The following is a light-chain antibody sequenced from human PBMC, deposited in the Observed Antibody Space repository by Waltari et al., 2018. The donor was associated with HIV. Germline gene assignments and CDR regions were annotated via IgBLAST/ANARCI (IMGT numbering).Light chain of an antibody. J-gene: IGLJ1*01. CDR3: YSTDSSLNGI. Sequence: SYDLTQPPSVSVSPGQTDRFNCSGVASPNLYAYCYHQKSGHAPFFVIFADRKRPSGIPERISGSSSGIMATLTISGAQVEDGGDDNCYSTDSSLNGIVGTGTTVTVL. V-gene: IGLV3-10*01. CDR2: ADR. CDR1: ASPNLY.